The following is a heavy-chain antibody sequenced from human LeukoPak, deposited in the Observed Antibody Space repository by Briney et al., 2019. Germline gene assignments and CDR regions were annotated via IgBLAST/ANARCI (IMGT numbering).Heavy chain of an antibody. CDR1: GLTFSNYL. D-gene: IGHD6-6*01. CDR3: ARDVRQLVLY. V-gene: IGHV3-30*04. J-gene: IGHJ4*02. CDR2: ISYDGTKK. Sequence: GGSLRLSCAASGLTFSNYLIHWVRQAPGKGLEWVADISYDGTKKNYIDSVKGRFTISRDNAKNSLYLQMNSLRAEDTAVYYCARDVRQLVLYWGQGTLVTVSS.